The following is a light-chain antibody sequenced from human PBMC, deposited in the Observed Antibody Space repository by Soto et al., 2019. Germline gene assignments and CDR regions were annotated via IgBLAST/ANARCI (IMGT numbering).Light chain of an antibody. Sequence: QSALTQPASVSGSPGQSITISCTGTSSDVGAYNFVSWYQHHPGRAPKLIIYEVTIRPSGVSDRFSGSKSGNTASLTISGVRPEDEADYYCCSYTDIALDVVFGGGTKLTVL. V-gene: IGLV2-14*01. CDR3: CSYTDIALDVV. CDR1: SSDVGAYNF. J-gene: IGLJ2*01. CDR2: EVT.